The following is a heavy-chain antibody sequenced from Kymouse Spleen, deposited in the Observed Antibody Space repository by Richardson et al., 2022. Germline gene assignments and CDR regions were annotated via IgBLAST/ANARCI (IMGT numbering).Heavy chain of an antibody. CDR2: ISSSSSTI. D-gene: IGHD6-13*01. CDR1: GFTFSSYS. V-gene: IGHV3-48*02. Sequence: EVQLVESGGGLVQPGGSLRLSCAASGFTFSSYSMNWVRQAPGKGLEWVSYISSSSSTIYYADSVKGRFTISRDNAKNSLYLQMNSLRDEDTAVYYCARDQSSSWYGPYFQHWGQGTLVTVSS. CDR3: ARDQSSSWYGPYFQH. J-gene: IGHJ1*01.